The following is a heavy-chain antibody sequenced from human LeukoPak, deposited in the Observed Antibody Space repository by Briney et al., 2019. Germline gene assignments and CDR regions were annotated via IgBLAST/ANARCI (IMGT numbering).Heavy chain of an antibody. CDR2: IYYSGST. J-gene: IGHJ6*03. Sequence: SETLSLTCTVSGGSTSSYYWSWIRQPPGKGLEWIGYIYYSGSTNYNPSLKSRVTISVDTSKNQFSLKLSSVTAADTAVYYCARHVRSYYMDVWGKGTTVTVSS. CDR1: GGSTSSYY. V-gene: IGHV4-59*08. D-gene: IGHD3-16*01. CDR3: ARHVRSYYMDV.